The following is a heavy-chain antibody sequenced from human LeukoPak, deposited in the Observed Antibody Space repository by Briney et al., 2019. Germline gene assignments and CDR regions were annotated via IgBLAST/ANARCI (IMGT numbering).Heavy chain of an antibody. CDR1: GGSISSGGYY. Sequence: SETLSLTCTVSGGSISSGGYYWSWIRQHPGKGLEWIGYIYYSGSTNYNPSLKSRVTISVDTSKNQSSLKLSSVTAADTAVYYCARDRAYGRYYFDYWGQGTLVTVSS. CDR2: IYYSGST. V-gene: IGHV4-61*08. CDR3: ARDRAYGRYYFDY. D-gene: IGHD2-8*01. J-gene: IGHJ4*02.